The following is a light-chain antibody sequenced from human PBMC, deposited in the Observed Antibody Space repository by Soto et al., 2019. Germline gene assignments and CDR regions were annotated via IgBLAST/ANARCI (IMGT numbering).Light chain of an antibody. CDR1: SSDVGAYNF. Sequence: QSVLTQPASVSGSPGQSITISCTGSSSDVGAYNFVSWYQHHPGRAPKLILYEVTTRPSGVSSRFSGSKSGNTAPLTISGLQADDEATYYCSSYTSTNTPYVFGTGTKVTVL. CDR2: EVT. CDR3: SSYTSTNTPYV. J-gene: IGLJ1*01. V-gene: IGLV2-14*01.